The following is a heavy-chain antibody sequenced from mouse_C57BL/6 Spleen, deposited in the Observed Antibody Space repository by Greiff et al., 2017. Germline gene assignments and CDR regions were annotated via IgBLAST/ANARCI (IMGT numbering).Heavy chain of an antibody. CDR2: IDPNSGGT. V-gene: IGHV1-72*01. CDR1: GYTFTSYW. CDR3: ASHYYGSSYYYSMDY. D-gene: IGHD1-1*01. Sequence: QVQLQQPGAELVKPGASVKLSCKASGYTFTSYWMHWVKQRPGRGLEWIGRIDPNSGGTKYNEKFKGKATLTVDKPSSTAYMQLSSLTSEDSVVYYCASHYYGSSYYYSMDYWGQGTSVTVSS. J-gene: IGHJ4*01.